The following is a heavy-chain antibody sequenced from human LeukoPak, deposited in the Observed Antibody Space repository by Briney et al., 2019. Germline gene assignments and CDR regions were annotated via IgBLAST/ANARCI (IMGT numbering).Heavy chain of an antibody. CDR3: ARGSGSYYRYDY. V-gene: IGHV4-31*03. D-gene: IGHD1-26*01. J-gene: IGHJ4*02. CDR2: IYYSGST. CDR1: GGSISTSSYF. Sequence: SETLSLTCTVSGGSISTSSYFWGWIRQHPGKGLEWIGYIYYSGSTYYNPSLKSRVTISVDTSKNQFSLKLSSVTAADTALYYCARGSGSYYRYDYWGQGTLVTVSS.